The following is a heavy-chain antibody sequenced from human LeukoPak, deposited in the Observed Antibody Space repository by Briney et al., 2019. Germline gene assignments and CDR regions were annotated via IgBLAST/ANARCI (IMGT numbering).Heavy chain of an antibody. Sequence: GGSLRLSCAASGFTFNNYGMHWVRQAPGKGLEWVALIWYDGSNKYYADSVKGRFTISRDNSKNTLYLQMNSLRAEDTAVYYCARVRVEYSSSWSDFDYWGQGTLVTVSS. CDR3: ARVRVEYSSSWSDFDY. V-gene: IGHV3-33*01. CDR1: GFTFNNYG. D-gene: IGHD6-13*01. CDR2: IWYDGSNK. J-gene: IGHJ4*02.